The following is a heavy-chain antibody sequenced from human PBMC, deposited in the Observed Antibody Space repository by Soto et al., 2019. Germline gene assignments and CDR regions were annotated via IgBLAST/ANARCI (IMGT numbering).Heavy chain of an antibody. D-gene: IGHD1-26*01. CDR1: GYTLTELS. CDR2: FDPEDGET. J-gene: IGHJ6*02. Sequence: XSVKVSCEVSGYTLTELSMHWVRQAPVKGLEWMGGFDPEDGETIYAQKFQGRVTMTEDTSTDTAYMELSSLRSEDTAVYYCATVRVYSGSALLYYYYGMDVWGQGTTVTVSS. CDR3: ATVRVYSGSALLYYYYGMDV. V-gene: IGHV1-24*01.